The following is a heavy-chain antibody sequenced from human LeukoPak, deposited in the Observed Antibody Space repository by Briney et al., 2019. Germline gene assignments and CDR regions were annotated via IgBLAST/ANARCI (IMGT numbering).Heavy chain of an antibody. Sequence: PGGSLRLSCAASGFSFSTYWMYWVRQAPGKGLVWVSRINSDGSDTSYADSVEGRFTISRDNAKNTLFLQMNSLRAEDTAVYHCVRGLNDDSSGSPLGWFDPWGQGTLVTVSS. V-gene: IGHV3-74*01. D-gene: IGHD3-22*01. CDR1: GFSFSTYW. CDR3: VRGLNDDSSGSPLGWFDP. CDR2: INSDGSDT. J-gene: IGHJ5*02.